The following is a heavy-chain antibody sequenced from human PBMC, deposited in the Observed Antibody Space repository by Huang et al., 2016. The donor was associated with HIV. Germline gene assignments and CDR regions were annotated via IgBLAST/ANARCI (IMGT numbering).Heavy chain of an antibody. CDR2: FNPEDGER. V-gene: IGHV1-24*01. D-gene: IGHD3-10*01. CDR1: GHTLTESS. Sequence: QVQLTQSGAEVKKPGASVKVSCKISGHTLTESSMHWGRQAPGKGREWMGSFNPEDGERVYAQRFQGRVTMTEDTTTDTAYLELSSLRSEDTAVYYCATEGLWGEGNTLDYWGQGTLVTVSS. CDR3: ATEGLWGEGNTLDY. J-gene: IGHJ4*02.